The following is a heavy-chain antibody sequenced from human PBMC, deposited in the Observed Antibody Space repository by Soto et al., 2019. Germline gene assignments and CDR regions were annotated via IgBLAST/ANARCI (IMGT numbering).Heavy chain of an antibody. Sequence: EGRLVESGGGLVKPEESLRLSCAASGFIFTNAWMNWVRQAPGKGLEWVGRVKSKIDDETTDYAAPVKGRFTITRDDSNSVVYMKMPSLKIEATAVYLCTTSKASGVGAFDYWGPGTPVTVSS. J-gene: IGHJ4*02. CDR2: VKSKIDDETT. V-gene: IGHV3-15*07. D-gene: IGHD1-26*01. CDR1: GFIFTNAW. CDR3: TTSKASGVGAFDY.